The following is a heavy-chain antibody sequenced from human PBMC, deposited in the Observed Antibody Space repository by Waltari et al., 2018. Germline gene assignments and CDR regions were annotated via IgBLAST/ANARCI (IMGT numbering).Heavy chain of an antibody. J-gene: IGHJ4*02. CDR2: IRRQPETYAT. CDR3: TAGAVTGTDF. CDR1: GFTFSGST. V-gene: IGHV3-73*01. D-gene: IGHD6-19*01. Sequence: EVQVVESGGGLVQPGGSLKLSCATSGFTFSGSTIHWVRQTSGKGREWVGRIRRQPETYATAYAASVIGRFTISRDDSRNTAYLQMNSLMTEDTAVYYCTAGAVTGTDFWGQGTLVTVSS.